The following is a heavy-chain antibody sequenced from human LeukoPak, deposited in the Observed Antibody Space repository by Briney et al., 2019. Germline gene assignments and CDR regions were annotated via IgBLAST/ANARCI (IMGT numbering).Heavy chain of an antibody. CDR3: ARDHFGSLDS. CDR2: DYCGGNT. Sequence: SETLSLTCTVSGGSISRGGYYWSWIRQPPGKGLEWIGYDYCGGNTNYDPSLKRRVTISVDTSKNQFSLTLTSVTAADTAVYFCARDHFGSLDSWGQGILVTVSS. V-gene: IGHV4-61*08. J-gene: IGHJ4*02. D-gene: IGHD3-10*01. CDR1: GGSISRGGYY.